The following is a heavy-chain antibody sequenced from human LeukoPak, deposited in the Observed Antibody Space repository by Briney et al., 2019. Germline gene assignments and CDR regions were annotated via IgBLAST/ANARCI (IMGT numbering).Heavy chain of an antibody. CDR2: IYYSGST. D-gene: IGHD5-18*01. V-gene: IGHV4-59*01. CDR1: GGSISSYY. J-gene: IGHJ4*02. Sequence: SETLSLTCTVSGGSISSYYWSWIRQPPGKGLEWIGYIYYSGSTNYNPSLKSRVTISVDTSKNQFSLKLSPVTAADTAVYYCARSHGYLFDYWGQGTLVTVSS. CDR3: ARSHGYLFDY.